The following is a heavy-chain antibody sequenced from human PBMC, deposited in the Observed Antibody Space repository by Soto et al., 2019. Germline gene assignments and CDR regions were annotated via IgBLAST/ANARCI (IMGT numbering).Heavy chain of an antibody. CDR1: GGSISSGDSY. V-gene: IGHV4-30-4*01. Sequence: SETLSLTCTVSGGSISSGDSYCSWISQPPGKGLEWIGYIYYSVSPYYNPSLKSRVTISVDTSMIQFPMKLSSVPAADTAVYYCARNSLGATTLHPPDFWGQRTIVSVSS. D-gene: IGHD1-26*01. CDR3: ARNSLGATTLHPPDF. CDR2: IYYSVSP. J-gene: IGHJ4*02.